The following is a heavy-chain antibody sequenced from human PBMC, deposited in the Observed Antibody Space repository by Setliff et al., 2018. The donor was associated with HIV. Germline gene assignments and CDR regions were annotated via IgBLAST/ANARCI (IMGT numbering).Heavy chain of an antibody. CDR3: ARGRRSDYYDSNGYLYYYFDL. CDR1: GGTSNTYA. Sequence: AASVKVSCKASGGTSNTYAINWVRQAPGQGLEWMGGIIPIFGTTDYTQRFQGRVTITTDEPATTVYMELSSLRSDDTAVYYCARGRRSDYYDSNGYLYYYFDLWGRGTLVTVSS. V-gene: IGHV1-69*05. D-gene: IGHD3-22*01. CDR2: IIPIFGTT. J-gene: IGHJ2*01.